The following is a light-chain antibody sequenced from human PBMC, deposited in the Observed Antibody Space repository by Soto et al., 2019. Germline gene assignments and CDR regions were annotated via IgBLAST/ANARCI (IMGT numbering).Light chain of an antibody. CDR1: QSVTNNY. V-gene: IGKV3-20*01. CDR3: QHYGNSITWT. CDR2: AAS. Sequence: EVVLTQSPGTVSLSPGERATLSCRASQSVTNNYLAWYQQKAGQAPRLLIYAASSRATGIPDRFSGSGSGTDFTLSISRLEHEDFAVYYCQHYGNSITWTFGQGTKVEIK. J-gene: IGKJ1*01.